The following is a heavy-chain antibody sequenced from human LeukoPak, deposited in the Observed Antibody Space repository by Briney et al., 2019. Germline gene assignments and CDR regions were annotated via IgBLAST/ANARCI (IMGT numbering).Heavy chain of an antibody. CDR3: ARNFPGSHYYYYYMDV. Sequence: SETLSLTCAVYGGSFSGYYRSWIRQPPGKGLEWIGEINHSGSTNYNPSLKNRVTISVDTSKNQFSLKLSSVTAADTAVYYCARNFPGSHYYYYYMDVWGKGTTVTVSS. CDR1: GGSFSGYY. CDR2: INHSGST. J-gene: IGHJ6*03. V-gene: IGHV4-34*01. D-gene: IGHD3-10*01.